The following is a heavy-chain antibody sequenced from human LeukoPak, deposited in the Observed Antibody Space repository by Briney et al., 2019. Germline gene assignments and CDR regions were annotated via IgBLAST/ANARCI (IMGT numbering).Heavy chain of an antibody. V-gene: IGHV3-48*04. Sequence: GGSLRLSCAASGFTFSSYSMNWVRQAPGKGLEWVSYISSSSTIYYADSVKGRFTISRDNAKNSLYLQMNSLRAEDTAVYYCASAPYYYDSSGYYQGAFDIWGQGTMVTVSS. CDR2: ISSSSTI. CDR1: GFTFSSYS. CDR3: ASAPYYYDSSGYYQGAFDI. D-gene: IGHD3-22*01. J-gene: IGHJ3*02.